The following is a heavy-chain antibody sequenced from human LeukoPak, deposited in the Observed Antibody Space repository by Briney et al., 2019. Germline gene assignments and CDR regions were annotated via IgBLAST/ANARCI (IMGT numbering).Heavy chain of an antibody. Sequence: SETLSLTCAVYGGSFSGYYWSWIRQPPGKGLEWIGEINHSVSTHYNPALKSRVNISVDTSKNQFSLKLSSVTAADTAVYYCARVLSYQLPERRNWYFDLWGRGTLVTVSS. D-gene: IGHD2-2*01. CDR2: INHSVST. J-gene: IGHJ2*01. CDR3: ARVLSYQLPERRNWYFDL. CDR1: GGSFSGYY. V-gene: IGHV4-34*01.